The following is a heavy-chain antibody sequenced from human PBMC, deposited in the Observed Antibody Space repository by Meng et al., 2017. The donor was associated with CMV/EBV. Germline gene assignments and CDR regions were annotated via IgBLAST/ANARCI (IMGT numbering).Heavy chain of an antibody. V-gene: IGHV3-66*02. Sequence: ESLKISCAASVFTFSSYSMNWVRQAPGKGLEWVSVIYSGGSTYYADSVKGRFTISRDNSKNTLYLQTNSLRAEDTAVYYCARDLNVVVPAAMGGTTAKNKLGYYYYGMDVWGQGNTVTVSS. CDR1: VFTFSSYS. CDR2: IYSGGST. D-gene: IGHD2-2*01. J-gene: IGHJ6*02. CDR3: ARDLNVVVPAAMGGTTAKNKLGYYYYGMDV.